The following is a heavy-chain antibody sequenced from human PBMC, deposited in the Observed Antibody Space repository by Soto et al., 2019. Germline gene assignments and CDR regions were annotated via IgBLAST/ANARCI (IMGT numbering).Heavy chain of an antibody. CDR1: GFTFSNYI. D-gene: IGHD5-18*01. J-gene: IGHJ6*02. Sequence: QLQLVESGGGVVQPGRSLRLSCAASGFTFSNYIVHWVRQAPGKGLESVAFISYDGSNKDYADSVKGRFTISRDNSKNPLYLQLSSLRPEDTAVYYCAGGDTYYAMGVWGQGTTVTVSS. CDR3: AGGDTYYAMGV. V-gene: IGHV3-30-3*01. CDR2: ISYDGSNK.